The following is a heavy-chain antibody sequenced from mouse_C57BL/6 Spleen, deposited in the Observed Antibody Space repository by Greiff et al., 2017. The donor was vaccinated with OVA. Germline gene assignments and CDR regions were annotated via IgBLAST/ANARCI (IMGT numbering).Heavy chain of an antibody. CDR2: ISDGGSYT. V-gene: IGHV5-4*01. D-gene: IGHD1-1*01. CDR1: GFTFSSYA. Sequence: EVKLVESGGGLVKPGGSLKLSCAASGFTFSSYAMSWVRQTPEKRLEWVATISDGGSYTYYPDNVKGRFTISRDNAKNNLYLQMSHLKSEDTAMYYCARDITTPFAYWGQGTLVTVSA. CDR3: ARDITTPFAY. J-gene: IGHJ3*01.